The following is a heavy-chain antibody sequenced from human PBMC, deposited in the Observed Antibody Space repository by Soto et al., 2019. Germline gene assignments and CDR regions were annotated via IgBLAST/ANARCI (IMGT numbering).Heavy chain of an antibody. CDR2: ISAYNGNA. CDR3: ARDRGYCSGGSCRDQNGIDAFDI. CDR1: GYTFTSYG. J-gene: IGHJ3*02. Sequence: ASAKVSCKASGYTFTSYGISWVRHAPGQGLEWMGWISAYNGNANYAQKLQGRVTMTTDTSTSTAYMELRSLRSDDTAVYYCARDRGYCSGGSCRDQNGIDAFDIWGQGTMVTVSS. D-gene: IGHD2-15*01. V-gene: IGHV1-18*01.